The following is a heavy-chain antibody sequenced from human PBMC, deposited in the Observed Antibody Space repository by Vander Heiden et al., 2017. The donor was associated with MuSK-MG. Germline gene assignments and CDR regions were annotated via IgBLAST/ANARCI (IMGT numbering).Heavy chain of an antibody. D-gene: IGHD3-22*01. Sequence: EVQLVESGGGLVQPGGSLRLSCAASGFTFSSYSMNWVRQAPGKGLEWVSYISSSSSTIYYADSVKGRFTISRDNAKNSLYLQMNSLRAEDTAVYYCARDSYSRYYDSSGYPFDYWCHVTLVTVSS. CDR3: ARDSYSRYYDSSGYPFDY. V-gene: IGHV3-48*01. CDR2: ISSSSSTI. J-gene: IGHJ4*01. CDR1: GFTFSSYS.